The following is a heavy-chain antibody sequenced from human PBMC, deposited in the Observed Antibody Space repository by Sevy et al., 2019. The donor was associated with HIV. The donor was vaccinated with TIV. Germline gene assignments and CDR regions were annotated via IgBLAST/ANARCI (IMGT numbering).Heavy chain of an antibody. CDR2: ISSSSSYI. CDR1: GFTFSSYS. CDR3: ARAPTVANGY. Sequence: GGSLRLSCVASGFTFSSYSMNWVRQAPGKGLEWVSSISSSSSYIYYADSVKGRFTISRDNAKNSLYLQMNSLRAEDTAVYYCARAPTVANGYWGQGTLVTVSS. V-gene: IGHV3-21*01. D-gene: IGHD4-17*01. J-gene: IGHJ4*02.